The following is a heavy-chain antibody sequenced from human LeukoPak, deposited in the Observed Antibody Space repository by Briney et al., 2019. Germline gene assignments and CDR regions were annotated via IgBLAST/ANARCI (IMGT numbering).Heavy chain of an antibody. CDR2: IKSKTDGGTT. CDR3: TTEYRTTVTTG. Sequence: SGGSLRLSCAASGFTFSNAWRSWVRQAPGKGLEWIGRIKSKTDGGTTDYAAPVKGRFTISRDDSKNTLYLQMNILKTEDTAVYYCTTEYRTTVTTGWGQGTLVTVSS. CDR1: GFTFSNAW. J-gene: IGHJ4*02. V-gene: IGHV3-15*01. D-gene: IGHD4-11*01.